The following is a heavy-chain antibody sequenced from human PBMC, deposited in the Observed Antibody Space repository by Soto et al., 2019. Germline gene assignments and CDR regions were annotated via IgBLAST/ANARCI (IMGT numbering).Heavy chain of an antibody. CDR3: ARRGGYCSNGVCYINYYDGLDV. D-gene: IGHD2-8*01. V-gene: IGHV5-51*01. J-gene: IGHJ6*02. CDR2: IFPGDSDT. Sequence: PGESLKISCKGSGYSFTNYWIGWVRQMPGKGLEWMGIIFPGDSDTRYSPSFQGQVTISADRSSSTAYLQWSSLKASDTAMYYCARRGGYCSNGVCYINYYDGLDVWGQGTTVTVSS. CDR1: GYSFTNYW.